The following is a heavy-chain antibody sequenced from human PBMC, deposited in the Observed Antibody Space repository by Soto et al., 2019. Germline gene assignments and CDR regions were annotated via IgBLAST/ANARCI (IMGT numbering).Heavy chain of an antibody. V-gene: IGHV3-23*01. CDR1: GFTFSSYA. D-gene: IGHD3-3*01. J-gene: IGHJ6*02. CDR3: AKDLGTYDFWSGYRYYYYGMDV. Sequence: GSLRLSCAASGFTFSSYAMSWVRQAPGKGLEWVSAISGSGGSTYYADSVKGRFTISRDNSKNTLYLQMNSLRAEDTAVYYCAKDLGTYDFWSGYRYYYYGMDVWGQGTTVTVSS. CDR2: ISGSGGST.